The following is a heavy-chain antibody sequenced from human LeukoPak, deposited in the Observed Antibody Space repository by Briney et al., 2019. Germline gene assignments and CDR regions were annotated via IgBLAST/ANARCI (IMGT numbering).Heavy chain of an antibody. D-gene: IGHD6-13*01. Sequence: ASVKVSCKASGYTFTSYAMHWERQAPGQRLEWMGWINAGNGNTKYSQKFQGRVTITRDTSASTAYMELSSLRSEDTAVYYCARDCWGYSSRPLYNWFDPWGQGTLVTVSS. CDR2: INAGNGNT. CDR3: ARDCWGYSSRPLYNWFDP. V-gene: IGHV1-3*01. CDR1: GYTFTSYA. J-gene: IGHJ5*02.